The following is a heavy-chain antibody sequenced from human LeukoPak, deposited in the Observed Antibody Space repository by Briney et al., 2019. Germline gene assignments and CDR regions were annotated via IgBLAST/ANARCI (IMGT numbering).Heavy chain of an antibody. CDR1: GYTFTGYY. Sequence: ASVKVSCKASGYTFTGYYMHWVRRAPGQGLEWMGWINPNSGGTNYAQKFQGRVTMTRDTSISTAYMELSRLRSDDTAVYYCARAAYNWNSRDYYYYGMDVWGQGTTVTVSS. CDR2: INPNSGGT. D-gene: IGHD1-7*01. V-gene: IGHV1-2*02. J-gene: IGHJ6*02. CDR3: ARAAYNWNSRDYYYYGMDV.